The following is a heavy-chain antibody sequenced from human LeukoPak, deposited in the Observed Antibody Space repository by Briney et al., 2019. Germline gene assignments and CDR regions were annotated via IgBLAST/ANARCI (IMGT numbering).Heavy chain of an antibody. V-gene: IGHV4-34*01. J-gene: IGHJ4*02. D-gene: IGHD2-2*01. CDR2: INHSGST. Sequence: SETLSLTCAVYGGSFSGYYWSWIRQPPGKGLEWIGEINHSGSTDYNPSLKSRFTISVDTSKNQFSLKLSSVTAADTAVYYCARGSVPGYWGQGTLVTVSS. CDR1: GGSFSGYY. CDR3: ARGSVPGY.